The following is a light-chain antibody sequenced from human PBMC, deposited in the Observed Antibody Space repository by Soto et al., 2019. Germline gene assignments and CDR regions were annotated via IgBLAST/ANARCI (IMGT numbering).Light chain of an antibody. CDR1: GSDVGGYNY. Sequence: QSALTQPAPVSGSPGQSITISCTGTGSDVGGYNYVSWYQQHPGKAPKLMIYEVSNRPSGVSNRFSGAKSGNTASLTISGLQAEDEADYYCTSYTSSSTVVFGGGTKVTV. CDR2: EVS. V-gene: IGLV2-14*01. CDR3: TSYTSSSTVV. J-gene: IGLJ2*01.